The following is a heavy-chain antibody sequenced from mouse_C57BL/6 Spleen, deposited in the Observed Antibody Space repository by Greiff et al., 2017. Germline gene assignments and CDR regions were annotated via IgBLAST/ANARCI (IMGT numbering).Heavy chain of an antibody. CDR3: ARKRDDYGDAAMDY. J-gene: IGHJ4*01. CDR1: GFSLTSYG. V-gene: IGHV2-2*01. Sequence: VMLVESGPGLVQPSQSLSITCTVSGFSLTSYGVHWVRQSPGKGLEWLGVIWSGGSTDYNAAFISRLSISKDNSKSQVFFKMNSLQADDTAIYYCARKRDDYGDAAMDYWGQGTSVTVSS. D-gene: IGHD2-4*01. CDR2: IWSGGST.